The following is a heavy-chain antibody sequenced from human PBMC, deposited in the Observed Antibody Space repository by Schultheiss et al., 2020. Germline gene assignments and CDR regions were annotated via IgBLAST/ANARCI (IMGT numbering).Heavy chain of an antibody. V-gene: IGHV4-30-4*08. CDR3: AREGGYYDSSGYLSYYFDY. Sequence: SETLSLTCAVYGGSFSGYYWSWIRQPPGKGLEWIGYIYYSGSTYYNPSLKSRVTISVDTSKNQFSLKLSSVTAADTAVYYCAREGGYYDSSGYLSYYFDYWGQGTLVTVSS. D-gene: IGHD3-22*01. J-gene: IGHJ4*02. CDR1: GGSFSGYY. CDR2: IYYSGST.